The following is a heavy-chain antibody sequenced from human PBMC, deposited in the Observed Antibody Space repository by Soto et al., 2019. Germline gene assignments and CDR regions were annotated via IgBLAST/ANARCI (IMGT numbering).Heavy chain of an antibody. Sequence: GGSLRLSCAASGFTFSSYAMSWVRQAPGKGLEWVSAISGSGGSTYYADSVKGRFTISRDNSKNTLYLQMNSLRAEDTAVYYCAKDPLQPYDSSGYYYSYFDYWGQGTLVTVSS. J-gene: IGHJ4*02. V-gene: IGHV3-23*01. CDR3: AKDPLQPYDSSGYYYSYFDY. CDR1: GFTFSSYA. CDR2: ISGSGGST. D-gene: IGHD3-22*01.